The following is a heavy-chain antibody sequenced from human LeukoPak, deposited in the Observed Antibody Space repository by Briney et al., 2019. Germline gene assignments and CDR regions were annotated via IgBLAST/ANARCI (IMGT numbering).Heavy chain of an antibody. J-gene: IGHJ6*02. V-gene: IGHV1-18*01. Sequence: ASVKVSCKASGYTFTSYGISWVRQAPGQGLEWMGWISAYNGNTDYAQKLQGRVTMTTDTSTSTAYMELRSLRSDDTAVYYCARDRGYYDSSGYYSIVGATYYYYGMDVWGQGTTVTVSS. CDR2: ISAYNGNT. CDR3: ARDRGYYDSSGYYSIVGATYYYYGMDV. D-gene: IGHD3-22*01. CDR1: GYTFTSYG.